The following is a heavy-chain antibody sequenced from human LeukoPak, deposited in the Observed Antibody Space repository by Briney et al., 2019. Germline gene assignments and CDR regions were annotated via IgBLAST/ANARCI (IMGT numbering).Heavy chain of an antibody. J-gene: IGHJ4*02. CDR1: GGTFSSYA. V-gene: IGHV1-69*04. CDR2: ILPIFGIA. CDR3: ASGTSVVTALDY. Sequence: SVTVSCKASGGTFSSYAISWVRQAPGQGLEWMGRILPIFGIANYAQKFQGRVTITADKSTSTAYMELSSLRSEDTAVYYCASGTSVVTALDYWGQGTLVTVSS. D-gene: IGHD4-23*01.